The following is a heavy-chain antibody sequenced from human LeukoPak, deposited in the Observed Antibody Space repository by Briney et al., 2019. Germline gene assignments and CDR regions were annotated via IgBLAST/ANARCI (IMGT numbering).Heavy chain of an antibody. CDR1: GFTFNAYT. Sequence: GGSLRLSCGASGFTFNAYTMHWVRQVPGKGLEWVSSMSSSRDYVFYADSVKGRFTIFRDNANQSLDLEMSSLRGEDTAIYYCARGLVGAAFDYWGRGTLVTVSS. J-gene: IGHJ4*02. CDR3: ARGLVGAAFDY. CDR2: MSSSRDYV. V-gene: IGHV3-21*01. D-gene: IGHD1-26*01.